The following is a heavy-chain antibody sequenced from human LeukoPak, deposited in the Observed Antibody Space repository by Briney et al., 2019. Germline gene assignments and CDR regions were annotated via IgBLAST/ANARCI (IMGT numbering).Heavy chain of an antibody. CDR2: IWYDGSNK. Sequence: GGSLRLSCAASGFTFSSYGMHWVRQAPGKGLEWVAVIWYDGSNKYYADSVKGRFTISRDNSKNTLYLQMNSLRAEDTAVYYCASGPGGGLSYYYYGMDVWGQGTTVTVSS. J-gene: IGHJ6*02. V-gene: IGHV3-33*08. CDR1: GFTFSSYG. CDR3: ASGPGGGLSYYYYGMDV. D-gene: IGHD3-16*01.